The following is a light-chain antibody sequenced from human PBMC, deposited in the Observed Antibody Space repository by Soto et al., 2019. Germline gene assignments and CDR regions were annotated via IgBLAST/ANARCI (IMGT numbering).Light chain of an antibody. J-gene: IGLJ2*01. Sequence: QSALTQPASVSGSPGQSITISCTGTSSDVGAYNSVSWYQHHPGKAPKLMIYEVSNRPSGVSNRFSGSKSGNTASLTISGLLAEDEADYYCSSPTSITTPRLVFGGGTKLTVL. CDR1: SSDVGAYNS. V-gene: IGLV2-14*01. CDR3: SSPTSITTPRLV. CDR2: EVS.